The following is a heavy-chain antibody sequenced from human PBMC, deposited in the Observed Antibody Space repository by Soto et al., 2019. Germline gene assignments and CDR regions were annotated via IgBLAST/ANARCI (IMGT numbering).Heavy chain of an antibody. Sequence: ASVKVSCKASGYTFTSYAMHWVRQAPGQRLEWMGWINAGNGNPKYSQKFQGRVTLTRDTSASTAYMELSSLRSEDTAVYYCARDGGIVVVPAAIPLENYYYGMDVWGQGTTVTVSS. CDR1: GYTFTSYA. V-gene: IGHV1-3*01. CDR2: INAGNGNP. J-gene: IGHJ6*02. CDR3: ARDGGIVVVPAAIPLENYYYGMDV. D-gene: IGHD2-2*01.